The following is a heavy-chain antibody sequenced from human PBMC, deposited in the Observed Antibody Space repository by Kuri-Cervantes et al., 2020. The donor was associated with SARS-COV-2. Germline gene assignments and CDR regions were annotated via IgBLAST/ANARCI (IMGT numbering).Heavy chain of an antibody. V-gene: IGHV3-15*01. J-gene: IGHJ3*02. D-gene: IGHD2-2*01. CDR2: IKSKTDGGTT. Sequence: AGSMRPSCAVSGFTFSNAWTSWVRHAPGKGLEWGGRIKSKTDGGTTDYAAPVKGRFTISRDDSKNTLYLQMNSLKTEDTAVYYCTTPYCSSTGCYYEGRDAFDIWGQGTMVTVSS. CDR3: TTPYCSSTGCYYEGRDAFDI. CDR1: GFTFSNAW.